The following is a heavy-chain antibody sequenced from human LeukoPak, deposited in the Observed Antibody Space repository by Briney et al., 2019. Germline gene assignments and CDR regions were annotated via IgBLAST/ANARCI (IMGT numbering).Heavy chain of an antibody. D-gene: IGHD6-13*01. J-gene: IGHJ4*02. Sequence: GGSLRLSCAASGFTFSSYGMHWVRQAPGKGLEWVAFIRYDGSNKYYADSVKGRFTISRDNSKNTLYLQMNSLRAGDTAVYYCAKDSVDRYSSYNLGYWGQGTLVTVSS. CDR2: IRYDGSNK. V-gene: IGHV3-30*02. CDR1: GFTFSSYG. CDR3: AKDSVDRYSSYNLGY.